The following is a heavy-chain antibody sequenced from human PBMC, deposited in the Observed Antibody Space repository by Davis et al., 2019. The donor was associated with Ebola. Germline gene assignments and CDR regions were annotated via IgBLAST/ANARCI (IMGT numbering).Heavy chain of an antibody. Sequence: AASVKVSCKASGYTFSSYGISWVRQATGQGLEWMGWISGYEDNTNYAPRFQGRITLTKDRATSTVYMELRSLTSDDTAVYYCARDLAASSGAHFFYFGMDVWGEGTSVAVSS. CDR1: GYTFSSYG. J-gene: IGHJ6*04. CDR3: ARDLAASSGAHFFYFGMDV. CDR2: ISGYEDNT. V-gene: IGHV1-18*01. D-gene: IGHD6-25*01.